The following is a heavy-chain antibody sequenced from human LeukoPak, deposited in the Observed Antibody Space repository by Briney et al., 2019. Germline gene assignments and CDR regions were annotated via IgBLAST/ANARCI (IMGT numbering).Heavy chain of an antibody. J-gene: IGHJ4*02. CDR2: ISYDGYKK. Sequence: GGSLRLSCTASGFTFSSYATHWVRQAPGKGLEWVAVISYDGYKKYYADSVEGRFTISRDNSKNTLYLQMNSLRTEDTAVYYCTREFSGKGYFDYWGQGTLVTVSS. V-gene: IGHV3-30-3*01. CDR3: TREFSGKGYFDY. D-gene: IGHD3-10*01. CDR1: GFTFSSYA.